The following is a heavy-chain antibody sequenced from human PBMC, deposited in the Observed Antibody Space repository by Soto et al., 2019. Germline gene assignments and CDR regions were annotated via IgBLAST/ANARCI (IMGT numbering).Heavy chain of an antibody. CDR3: AREHTYDSSGYYDY. V-gene: IGHV3-33*01. Sequence: PGGSLRLSCAASGFTFSSYGMHWVRQAPGKGLEWVAVIWYDGSNKYYADSVKGRFTISRDNSKNTLYLQMNSLRAEDTAVYYCAREHTYDSSGYYDYWGQGTLVTVSS. J-gene: IGHJ4*02. CDR2: IWYDGSNK. D-gene: IGHD3-22*01. CDR1: GFTFSSYG.